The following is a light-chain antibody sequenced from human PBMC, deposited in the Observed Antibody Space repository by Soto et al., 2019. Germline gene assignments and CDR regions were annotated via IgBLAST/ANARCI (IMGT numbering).Light chain of an antibody. V-gene: IGKV3-20*01. CDR3: QQYNSYWT. Sequence: EIVLTQSPCTLSLSPGERATLSCRASQSVSSSYLAWYQQKPGQAPRLLIYGASSRATGIPARFSGSGSGTDFTLTISRLEPEDFATYYCQQYNSYWTFGQGTKVDIK. J-gene: IGKJ1*01. CDR2: GAS. CDR1: QSVSSSY.